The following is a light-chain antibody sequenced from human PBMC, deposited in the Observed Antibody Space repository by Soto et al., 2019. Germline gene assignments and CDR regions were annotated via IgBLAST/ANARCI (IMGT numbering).Light chain of an antibody. J-gene: IGLJ2*01. CDR1: NSDIGAYNF. V-gene: IGLV2-14*01. Sequence: QSALTQPASVSASPGQSITISCTGTNSDIGAYNFVSWYQQYPGKAPKLMIYEVSNRPSGVSDRFSASKSGNTASLTISGLQTEDEANYYCSSHTRSSTLIFGGGTKVTVL. CDR3: SSHTRSSTLI. CDR2: EVS.